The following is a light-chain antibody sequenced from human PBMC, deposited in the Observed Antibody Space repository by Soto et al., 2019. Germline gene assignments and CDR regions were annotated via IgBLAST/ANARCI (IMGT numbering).Light chain of an antibody. J-gene: IGKJ4*01. CDR1: QSVSTS. CDR3: QHRDSWPLT. Sequence: EIVLTQSPATLSLSPGERATLSCRASQSVSTSLAWYQQKPGQAPRLLIYGASNGAAGIPARFSGTGSGTDFPLTISSLEPDDFAVYYCQHRDSWPLTFGGGTKVEIK. CDR2: GAS. V-gene: IGKV3-11*01.